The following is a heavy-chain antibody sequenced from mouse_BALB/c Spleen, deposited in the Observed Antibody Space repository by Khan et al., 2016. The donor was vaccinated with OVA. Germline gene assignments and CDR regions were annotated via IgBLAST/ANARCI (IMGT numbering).Heavy chain of an antibody. J-gene: IGHJ2*01. Sequence: EVQLQESGPGLVKPSQSLSLTCTVTGYSITTDYAWNWLRQFPGNKLEWMGFISYSGNTNNNPSLKSHISITRDTSKNQFFLQLKSVTTEDTARYYCARVYGGDFDYWGQGTTLTVSS. CDR1: GYSITTDYA. CDR2: ISYSGNT. V-gene: IGHV3-2*02. D-gene: IGHD1-1*01. CDR3: ARVYGGDFDY.